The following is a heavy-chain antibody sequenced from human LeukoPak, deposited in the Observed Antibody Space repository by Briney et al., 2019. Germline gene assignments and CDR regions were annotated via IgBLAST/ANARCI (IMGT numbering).Heavy chain of an antibody. CDR2: INHDGSVQ. CDR1: GFTFSSYW. J-gene: IGHJ4*02. Sequence: GGSLRLSCAASGFTFSSYWMGWVRQAPGKGLEWVANINHDGSVQHYVDSVKGRFTISRDNAKNSLYLQMSSLRAEDTAVYYCARGPSGGNGFSYWGQGTLVTVSS. V-gene: IGHV3-7*04. CDR3: ARGPSGGNGFSY. D-gene: IGHD2-15*01.